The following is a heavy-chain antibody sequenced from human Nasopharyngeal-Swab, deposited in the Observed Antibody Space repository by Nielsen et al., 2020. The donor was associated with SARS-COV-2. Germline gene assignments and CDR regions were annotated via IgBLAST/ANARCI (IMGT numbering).Heavy chain of an antibody. V-gene: IGHV1-2*06. CDR3: AREKDFNWFDP. CDR1: GYTFTGYY. CDR2: INPNSGGT. D-gene: IGHD3/OR15-3a*01. Sequence: ASVKVSCKASGYTFTGYYMHWVRQAPGQGLEWMGRINPNSGGTNYAQKFQGRVTITADESTSTAYMELSSLRSEDTAVYYCAREKDFNWFDPWGQGTLVTVSS. J-gene: IGHJ5*02.